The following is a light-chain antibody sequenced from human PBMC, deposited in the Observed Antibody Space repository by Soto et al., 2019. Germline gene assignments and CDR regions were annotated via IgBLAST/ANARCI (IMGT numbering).Light chain of an antibody. J-gene: IGLJ2*01. CDR2: EGS. Sequence: QSVLTQPASVSGSPGQSITISCTGTSSDVGSYNLVSWYQQHPGKAPKLMIYEGSKRPSGVSNRFSGSKSGNTASLTISGLQAEDEADYYCGSSTDTDTLVIFGGGTKVTVL. CDR1: SSDVGSYNL. V-gene: IGLV2-14*02. CDR3: GSSTDTDTLVI.